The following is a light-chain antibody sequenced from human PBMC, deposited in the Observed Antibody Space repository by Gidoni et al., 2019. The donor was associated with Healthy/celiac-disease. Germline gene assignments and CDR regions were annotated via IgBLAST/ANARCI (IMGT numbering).Light chain of an antibody. V-gene: IGKV3-11*01. Sequence: EIVLTQSPATLSLYPGERATLSCRASQRVSSYLAWYQQKPGQAPRLLIYDASNRATGIPARFSGSGSGTDFTLTISSLEPEDFAVYYCQQRSNRPWTFGQGTKVEIK. CDR1: QRVSSY. J-gene: IGKJ1*01. CDR3: QQRSNRPWT. CDR2: DAS.